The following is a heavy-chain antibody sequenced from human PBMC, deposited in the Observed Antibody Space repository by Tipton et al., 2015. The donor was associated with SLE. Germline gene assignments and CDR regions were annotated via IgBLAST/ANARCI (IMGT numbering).Heavy chain of an antibody. CDR2: VYFDGST. J-gene: IGHJ4*02. CDR1: DGSISASSNY. CDR3: ARDSGSHYGGFDY. D-gene: IGHD1-26*01. V-gene: IGHV4-39*07. Sequence: TLSLTCTVSDGSISASSNYWGWIRQSPGKGLEWIGYVYFDGSTNYNPSLKSRVTISVDTSKNQFSLKLSSVTAADTAVYYCARDSGSHYGGFDYWGQGTLVTVSS.